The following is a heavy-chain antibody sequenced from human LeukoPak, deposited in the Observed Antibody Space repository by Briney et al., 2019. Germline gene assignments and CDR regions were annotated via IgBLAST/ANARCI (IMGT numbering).Heavy chain of an antibody. Sequence: SVKVSCKASGGTFSSYAISWVRQAPGQGLEGMGGIIPIFGTANYAQKFQGRVTITTDESTSTAYMDLSSLRSEDTAVYYCARSDSSGYYRFDYWGQGTLVTVSS. CDR3: ARSDSSGYYRFDY. CDR2: IIPIFGTA. CDR1: GGTFSSYA. J-gene: IGHJ4*02. V-gene: IGHV1-69*05. D-gene: IGHD3-22*01.